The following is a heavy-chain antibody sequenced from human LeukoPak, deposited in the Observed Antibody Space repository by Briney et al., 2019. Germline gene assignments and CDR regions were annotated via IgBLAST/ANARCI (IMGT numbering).Heavy chain of an antibody. Sequence: GESLRHSCGVSGLTFSRDAVSWVPQAPGRGLEWVSAIIGSEGSTNNAASMKDGFTISRDNSKTTLYLQINSRRAEDTAVYYCANQDTAMVTPFDYWGQGTLVTVSS. D-gene: IGHD5-18*01. CDR1: GLTFSRDA. CDR3: ANQDTAMVTPFDY. CDR2: IIGSEGST. J-gene: IGHJ4*02. V-gene: IGHV3-23*01.